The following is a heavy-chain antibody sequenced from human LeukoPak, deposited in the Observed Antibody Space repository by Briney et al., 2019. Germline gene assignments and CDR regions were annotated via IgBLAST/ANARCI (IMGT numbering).Heavy chain of an antibody. V-gene: IGHV4-34*01. CDR3: ARGFY. CDR1: GGSFSGYY. Sequence: ASETLSLTCAVYGGSFSGYYWSWIRQPPGKGLEWIGEINHSGSTNYNPSLESRVTISVDTSKNQFSLKLSSVTAADTAVYYCARGFYWGQGTLVTVSS. J-gene: IGHJ4*02. CDR2: INHSGST.